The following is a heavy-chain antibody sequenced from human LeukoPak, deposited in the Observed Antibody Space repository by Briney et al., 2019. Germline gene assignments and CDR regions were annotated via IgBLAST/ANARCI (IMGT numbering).Heavy chain of an antibody. J-gene: IGHJ4*02. CDR1: GFTFSSYG. CDR2: ISGSSRTI. Sequence: PGGPLRLSCAASGFTFSSYGMNWVRQAPGKGLEWVSYISGSSRTIYYADSVKGRFTISRDNSKNTLYLQMNSLRAEDTAVYYCAKVIGVRGVTHFDYWGQGTLVTVSS. D-gene: IGHD3-10*01. V-gene: IGHV3-48*01. CDR3: AKVIGVRGVTHFDY.